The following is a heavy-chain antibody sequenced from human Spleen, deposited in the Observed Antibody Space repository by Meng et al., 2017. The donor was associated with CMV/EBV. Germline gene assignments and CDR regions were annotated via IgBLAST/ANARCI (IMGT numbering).Heavy chain of an antibody. V-gene: IGHV3-23*01. CDR2: ISGSAGSL. Sequence: GGSLRLSCAASGFTFSDFAVSWVRQAPGKGLEWVSGISGSAGSLYYADSVRGRFTISRDNAKNSLYLQMNSLRAEDTAVYYCARVLAVADTIDYWGQGTLVTVSS. CDR3: ARVLAVADTIDY. J-gene: IGHJ4*02. CDR1: GFTFSDFA. D-gene: IGHD6-19*01.